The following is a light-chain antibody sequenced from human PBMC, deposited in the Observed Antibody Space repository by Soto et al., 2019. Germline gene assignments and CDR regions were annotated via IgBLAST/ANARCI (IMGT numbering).Light chain of an antibody. CDR2: AAS. V-gene: IGKV1-39*01. Sequence: DIQMTQSPSSLSASVGDRVTITCRASQSISSYLNWYQQKPGKAPKLLIYAASSLQSGVPSRFSGSRSGTDFTLTISSLQPEDFATYYCQQSYSTPPTFGGRTKVEIK. CDR3: QQSYSTPPT. CDR1: QSISSY. J-gene: IGKJ4*01.